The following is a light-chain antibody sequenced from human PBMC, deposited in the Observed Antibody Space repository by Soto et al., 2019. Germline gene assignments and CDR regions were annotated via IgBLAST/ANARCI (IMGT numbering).Light chain of an antibody. V-gene: IGKV1-5*03. Sequence: DIQMTQSPSTLSASVGDRVTITCRASQSIYDWLAWYQQKQGKAPKLLIYKASNLESGVPSRFSGSASGTEFTLTISSLQPDDFATYYCQQYNTYWTFGQGTKVEIK. CDR2: KAS. CDR3: QQYNTYWT. J-gene: IGKJ1*01. CDR1: QSIYDW.